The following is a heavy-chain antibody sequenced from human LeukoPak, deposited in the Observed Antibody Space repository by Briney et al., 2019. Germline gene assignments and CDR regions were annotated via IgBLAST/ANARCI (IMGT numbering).Heavy chain of an antibody. V-gene: IGHV3-21*01. Sequence: PGGSLRLSCAASGFTFSSYSMNWVRQAPGKGLEWVSSISSSSSYIYYADSVKGRFTISRDNAKNSLYLQMNSLRAEDTAVYYCARQAYGSGSSHFDYLGQGTLVTVSS. CDR3: ARQAYGSGSSHFDY. D-gene: IGHD3-10*01. J-gene: IGHJ4*02. CDR1: GFTFSSYS. CDR2: ISSSSSYI.